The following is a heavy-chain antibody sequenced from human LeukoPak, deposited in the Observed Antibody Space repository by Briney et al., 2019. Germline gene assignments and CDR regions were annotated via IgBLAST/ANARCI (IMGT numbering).Heavy chain of an antibody. V-gene: IGHV4-34*01. D-gene: IGHD1/OR15-1a*01. CDR2: INHSGST. CDR1: DGSFSGYY. CDR3: ARTSRRNNIDY. Sequence: SETLSLTCAVYDGSFSGYYWNWIRQPQGKGLEWIGEINHSGSTNYNPSLWSRVTISVDTSKNQFSLKLTSVTAADTAVYYCARTSRRNNIDYWGQGTLVTVSS. J-gene: IGHJ4*02.